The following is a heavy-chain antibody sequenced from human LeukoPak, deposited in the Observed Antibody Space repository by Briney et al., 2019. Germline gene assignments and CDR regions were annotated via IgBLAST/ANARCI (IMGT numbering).Heavy chain of an antibody. D-gene: IGHD3-10*01. V-gene: IGHV3-23*01. CDR2: ISGSGGST. CDR3: AKGSYYYGSGSHFDS. J-gene: IGHJ4*02. CDR1: GFPFSSYA. Sequence: PGGSLRLSCAPSGFPFSSYAMSWVRQAPGKGLEWVSAISGSGGSTYYADSVKGRFTISRDNSKNTLYLQMDSLRAEDTAVYYCAKGSYYYGSGSHFDSWGQGTLVTVSS.